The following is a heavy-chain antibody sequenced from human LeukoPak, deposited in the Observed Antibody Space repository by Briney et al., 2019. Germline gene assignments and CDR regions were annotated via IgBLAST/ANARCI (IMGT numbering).Heavy chain of an antibody. Sequence: PSETLSLTCTVSGGSISSGGYYWSWIRQPPGKGLEWIGYIYHSGSTYYNPSLKSRVTISVDRSKNQFSLKLSSVTAADTAVYYCARNYGSGSYYLRTWYYYMDVWGKGTTVTVSS. CDR3: ARNYGSGSYYLRTWYYYMDV. V-gene: IGHV4-30-2*01. J-gene: IGHJ6*03. D-gene: IGHD3-10*01. CDR1: GGSISSGGYY. CDR2: IYHSGST.